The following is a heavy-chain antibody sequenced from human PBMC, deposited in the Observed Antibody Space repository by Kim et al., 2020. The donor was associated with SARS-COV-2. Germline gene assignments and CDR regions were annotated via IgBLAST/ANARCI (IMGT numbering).Heavy chain of an antibody. D-gene: IGHD3-22*01. J-gene: IGHJ4*02. Sequence: DSVKGRFTISRDNAKISLYLQRNSLRAEDAAVYYCARDTYYYESSGWVDYWCQGTLVTVSS. CDR3: ARDTYYYESSGWVDY. V-gene: IGHV3-7*04.